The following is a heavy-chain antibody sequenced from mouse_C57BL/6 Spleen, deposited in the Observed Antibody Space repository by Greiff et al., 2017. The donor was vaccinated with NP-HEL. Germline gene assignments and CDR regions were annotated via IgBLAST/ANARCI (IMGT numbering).Heavy chain of an antibody. CDR2: ISSGSSTI. CDR3: ARAGTGPFAY. CDR1: GFTFSDYG. J-gene: IGHJ3*01. Sequence: EVQLKESGGGLVKPGGSLKLSCAASGFTFSDYGMHWVRQAPEKGLEWVAYISSGSSTIYYADTVKGRFTISRDNAKNTLFLQMTSLRSEDTAMYYCARAGTGPFAYWGQGTLVTVSA. D-gene: IGHD4-1*01. V-gene: IGHV5-17*01.